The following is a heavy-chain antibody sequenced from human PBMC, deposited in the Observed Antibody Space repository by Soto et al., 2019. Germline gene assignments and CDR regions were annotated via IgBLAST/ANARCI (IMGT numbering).Heavy chain of an antibody. CDR1: GGYFSGYY. V-gene: IGHV4-34*01. D-gene: IGHD1-1*01. Sequence: QVQLQQWGAGLLKPSETLSLTCAVSGGYFSGYYWSWIRQPTGKGLEWIGEINRSGNTNYNQSLKSRVTISVDTSKNQCALKLGSVTAADTAGYYCARGFGGNYCYFYMDGWGKGTTVTVSS. CDR2: INRSGNT. CDR3: ARGFGGNYCYFYMDG. J-gene: IGHJ6*03.